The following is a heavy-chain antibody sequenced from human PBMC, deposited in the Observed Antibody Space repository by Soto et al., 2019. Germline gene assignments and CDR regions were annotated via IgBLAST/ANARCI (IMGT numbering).Heavy chain of an antibody. CDR3: VRVVAIPGYPDH. CDR2: IVPIVGTT. D-gene: IGHD5-12*01. CDR1: AGIFSSYA. V-gene: IGHV1-69*12. J-gene: IGHJ4*02. Sequence: QVQLVQSGAVVRQPASSVKVSCKTSAGIFSSYAISWVRQAPGQGLEWMGGIVPIVGTTTYAQKFQGRVTITADEATSTAYMQLSRLRSDDTAVYYCVRVVAIPGYPDHWGQGTLVTVSS.